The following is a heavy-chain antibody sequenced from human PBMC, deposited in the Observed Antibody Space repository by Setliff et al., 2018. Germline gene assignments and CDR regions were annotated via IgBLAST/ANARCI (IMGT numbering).Heavy chain of an antibody. CDR2: IYPDDSDT. Sequence: PGESLKISCKASGYNFLDYWIGWVRQMPGKGLEWMGIIYPDDSDTRYSPSVQGPSTISADKSISTAYLQWSSLKASDTAFYYCARRRRFDSGGPRSPWYFDLWGRGTLVTVSS. D-gene: IGHD3-22*01. CDR1: GYNFLDYW. V-gene: IGHV5-51*01. CDR3: ARRRRFDSGGPRSPWYFDL. J-gene: IGHJ2*01.